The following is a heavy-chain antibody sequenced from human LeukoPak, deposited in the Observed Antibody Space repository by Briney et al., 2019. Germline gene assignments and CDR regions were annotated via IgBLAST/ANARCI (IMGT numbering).Heavy chain of an antibody. CDR2: LNPNSGAT. J-gene: IGHJ3*02. Sequence: SVKVSCKTSGYTFTANYMQWVRQAPGQGLEWVGWLNPNSGATKYAQKFQGRVTMTRDTSINTAYMELSRLTSDDTAVYYCARTEYYYDSSGHPRSNAFDIWGQGTMVTVSS. V-gene: IGHV1-2*02. D-gene: IGHD3-22*01. CDR1: GYTFTANY. CDR3: ARTEYYYDSSGHPRSNAFDI.